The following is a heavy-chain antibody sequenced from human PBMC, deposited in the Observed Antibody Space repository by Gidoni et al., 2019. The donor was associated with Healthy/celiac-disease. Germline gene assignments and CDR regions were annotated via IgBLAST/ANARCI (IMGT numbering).Heavy chain of an antibody. CDR2: IIPIFGTA. D-gene: IGHD5-12*01. V-gene: IGHV1-69*06. Sequence: QVQLVQSGAEVKKPGSSVKVSCKASGGTLSSYAISWVRQAPGQGLEWMGGIIPIFGTANYAQKFQGRVTITADKSTSTAYMELSSLRSEDTAVYYCASGPKYVDNVDLYYYYMDVWGKGTTVTVSS. CDR1: GGTLSSYA. CDR3: ASGPKYVDNVDLYYYYMDV. J-gene: IGHJ6*03.